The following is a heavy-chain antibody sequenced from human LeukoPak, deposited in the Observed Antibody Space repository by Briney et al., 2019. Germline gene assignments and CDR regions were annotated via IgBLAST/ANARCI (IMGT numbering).Heavy chain of an antibody. CDR2: INRDGSST. Sequence: GGSLRLSCAASGFTFRKYWMHWVRQAPGKGLVWVSRINRDGSSTDYLDSVKGRFTISRDNARNTLYLQMNSLRAEDTAVYYCARVPYVFDLWGQGTMVTVSS. CDR1: GFTFRKYW. J-gene: IGHJ3*01. V-gene: IGHV3-74*01. CDR3: ARVPYVFDL.